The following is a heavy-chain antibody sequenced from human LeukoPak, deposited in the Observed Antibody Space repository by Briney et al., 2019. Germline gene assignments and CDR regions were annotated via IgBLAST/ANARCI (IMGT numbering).Heavy chain of an antibody. D-gene: IGHD6-19*01. CDR3: ATLRWSSGLYAGDY. CDR1: GFTLSSYE. CDR2: INLRGSKV. V-gene: IGHV3-48*03. J-gene: IGHJ4*02. Sequence: GGSLRLSCTASGFTLSSYEMSWIRQAPGKGLEWVAYINLRGSKVYYADSVKGRFTISRDNAKNSLYLQMDSLRAEDTAVYYCATLRWSSGLYAGDYWGQGNLVAVSS.